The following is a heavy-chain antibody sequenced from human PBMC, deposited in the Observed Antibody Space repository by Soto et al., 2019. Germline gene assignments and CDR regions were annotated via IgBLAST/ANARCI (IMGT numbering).Heavy chain of an antibody. CDR2: MNPNSGNT. J-gene: IGHJ3*02. V-gene: IGHV1-8*01. D-gene: IGHD3-3*01. Sequence: ASVKVSCKASGYTFTSYDINWVRQATGQGLEWMGWMNPNSGNTGYAQKFQGRVTMTRNTSISTAYMELSSLRSEDTAVYYCARGPADYDFWSGYYSRGAFDIRGQGTMVTVSS. CDR3: ARGPADYDFWSGYYSRGAFDI. CDR1: GYTFTSYD.